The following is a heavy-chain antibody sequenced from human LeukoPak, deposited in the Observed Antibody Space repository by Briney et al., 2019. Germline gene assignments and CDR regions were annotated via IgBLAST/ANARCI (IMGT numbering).Heavy chain of an antibody. V-gene: IGHV4-59*01. D-gene: IGHD2-21*01. CDR1: GGSISSYY. Sequence: SETLSLTCTVSGGSISSYYWSWIRQPPGKGLEWIGYIYYSGSTNYNPSLKSRVTISVDTSKNQFSLKLSSVTAADTAVYYCARRALLLGYFDYWSQGTLVTVSS. CDR2: IYYSGST. CDR3: ARRALLLGYFDY. J-gene: IGHJ4*02.